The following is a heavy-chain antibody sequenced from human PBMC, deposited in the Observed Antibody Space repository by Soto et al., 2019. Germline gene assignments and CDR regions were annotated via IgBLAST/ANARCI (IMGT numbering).Heavy chain of an antibody. CDR2: IIPIFGTA. J-gene: IGHJ4*02. CDR3: ARDYDIFTGYHYFDY. CDR1: GGTFSSYA. V-gene: IGHV1-69*13. D-gene: IGHD3-9*01. Sequence: ASVKVSCNAFGGTFSSYAISWVRQAPGQGLEWMGGIIPIFGTANYAQKFQGRVTITADESTSTAYMELSGLRSEDTAVYYCARDYDIFTGYHYFDYLAQGTLVTVSS.